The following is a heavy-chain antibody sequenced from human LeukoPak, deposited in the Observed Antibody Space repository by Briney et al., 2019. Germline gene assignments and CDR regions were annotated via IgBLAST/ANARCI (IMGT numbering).Heavy chain of an antibody. CDR2: ISGSGGGT. Sequence: LTGVSLRLSCAASGFTFSSHAMSWVRQAPGKGLEWVSTISGSGGGTYNADSVKGRFTISRDNPKNTLYLQINSLRAEDTAVYYCAKDIEYDILGSSIGADAFDIWGQGTMVTVSS. V-gene: IGHV3-23*01. CDR1: GFTFSSHA. J-gene: IGHJ3*02. CDR3: AKDIEYDILGSSIGADAFDI. D-gene: IGHD3-9*01.